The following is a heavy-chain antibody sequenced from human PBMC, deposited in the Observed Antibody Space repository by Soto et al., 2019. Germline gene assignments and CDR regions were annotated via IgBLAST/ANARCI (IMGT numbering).Heavy chain of an antibody. CDR1: GFTFSSYW. CDR3: ARESGATYSYGTYYYYYGMDV. V-gene: IGHV3-7*05. D-gene: IGHD5-18*01. CDR2: IKQDGSEK. Sequence: GGSLRLSCAASGFTFSSYWMSWVRQAPGKGLEWVANIKQDGSEKYYVDSVKGRFTISRDNAKNSLYLQMNSLRAEDTAVYYCARESGATYSYGTYYYYYGMDVWGQGTTVTVSS. J-gene: IGHJ6*02.